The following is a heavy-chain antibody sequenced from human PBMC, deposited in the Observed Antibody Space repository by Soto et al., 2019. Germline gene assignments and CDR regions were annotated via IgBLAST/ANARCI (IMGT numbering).Heavy chain of an antibody. CDR3: ARTSPVYGDYGGVAGDFGY. D-gene: IGHD4-17*01. V-gene: IGHV4-39*01. Sequence: SESRALKGSVSGGSISSRSYYWCWIRQPPGKGLEWIGSIYYSGSTYYNPSLKSRVTISVDTSKNQFSLKLSSVTAADTAVYYCARTSPVYGDYGGVAGDFGYCGQGTLVIVSS. CDR2: IYYSGST. CDR1: GGSISSRSYY. J-gene: IGHJ4*02.